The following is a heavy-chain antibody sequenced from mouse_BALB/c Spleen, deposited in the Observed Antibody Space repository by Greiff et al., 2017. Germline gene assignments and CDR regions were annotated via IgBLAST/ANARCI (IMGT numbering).Heavy chain of an antibody. CDR1: GYTFTSYW. CDR3: ARYTTVVATRGYFDY. Sequence: QVQLQQPGAELVKPGASVKLSCKASGYTFTSYWMHWVKQRPGQGLEWIGYINPSTGYTEYNQKFKDKATLTADKSSSTAYMQLSSLTSEDSAVYYCARYTTVVATRGYFDYWGQGTTLTVSS. J-gene: IGHJ2*01. D-gene: IGHD1-1*01. CDR2: INPSTGYT. V-gene: IGHV1-7*01.